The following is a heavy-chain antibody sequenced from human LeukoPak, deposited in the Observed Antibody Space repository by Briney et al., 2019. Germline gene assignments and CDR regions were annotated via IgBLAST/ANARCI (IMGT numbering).Heavy chain of an antibody. CDR3: ASSLAANDLLDY. Sequence: SETLSLTCAVYGGSFSGYYWSWIRQPPGKGLEWIGEINHSGSTNYNPSLKSRVTISVDTSKNQFSLKLSSVTAADTAVYYCASSLAANDLLDYWGQGTLVTVSS. V-gene: IGHV4-34*01. D-gene: IGHD2-15*01. CDR2: INHSGST. J-gene: IGHJ4*02. CDR1: GGSFSGYY.